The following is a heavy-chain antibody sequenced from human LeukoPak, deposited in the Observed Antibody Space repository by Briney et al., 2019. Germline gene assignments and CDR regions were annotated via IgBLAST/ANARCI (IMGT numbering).Heavy chain of an antibody. CDR2: ISGTGGTT. J-gene: IGHJ5*02. CDR1: GFTFSSYA. Sequence: PGGSLRLSCAASGFTFSSYAMSWVRQAPGKGLDWVSAISGTGGTTYYADSVKGRFTISRDNSKNTLYLQMNSLRAEDTAVYYCAGGPSYYYDSRWFDPWGQGTLVTVSS. V-gene: IGHV3-23*01. D-gene: IGHD3-22*01. CDR3: AGGPSYYYDSRWFDP.